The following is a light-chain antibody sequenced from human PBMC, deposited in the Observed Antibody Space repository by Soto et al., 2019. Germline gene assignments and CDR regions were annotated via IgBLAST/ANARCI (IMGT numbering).Light chain of an antibody. J-gene: IGLJ1*01. Sequence: QSALTQPASVSGSPGQSITISCTGTSSDVGAYNFVSWYQQYPGKAPKVMIYEVNNRPSGVSNRFSGSKSGNTASLTISGLQAEDEADYYCSSFTRSSTYVFGSGTKVTGL. CDR2: EVN. CDR3: SSFTRSSTYV. CDR1: SSDVGAYNF. V-gene: IGLV2-14*01.